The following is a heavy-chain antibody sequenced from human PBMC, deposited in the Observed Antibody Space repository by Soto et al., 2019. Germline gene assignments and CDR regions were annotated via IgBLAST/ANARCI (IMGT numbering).Heavy chain of an antibody. V-gene: IGHV3-11*03. CDR1: GFTFSDYY. CDR2: ISGSNTYT. CDR3: ARSIKTGKNFDY. D-gene: IGHD7-27*01. J-gene: IGHJ4*02. Sequence: PGGSLRLSCAASGFTFSDYYMSWIRQAPGKGLEWLSYISGSNTYTDYADSVKGRFTISRDNAKNSLYLQMNSLRADDTAVYYCARSIKTGKNFDYWGQGTLVTVSS.